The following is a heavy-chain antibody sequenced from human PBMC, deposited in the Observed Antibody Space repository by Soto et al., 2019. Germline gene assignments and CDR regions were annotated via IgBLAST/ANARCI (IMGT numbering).Heavy chain of an antibody. CDR3: ARDRHYDSSGPRNLGY. CDR2: ISAYNGNT. D-gene: IGHD3-22*01. J-gene: IGHJ4*02. Sequence: ASVKVSCKASGYTFTSYGISWVRQAPGQGLEWMGWISAYNGNTNYAQKLQGRVTMTTDTSTSTAYMELRSLRSDDTAVYYCARDRHYDSSGPRNLGYWGQGTLVTVSS. CDR1: GYTFTSYG. V-gene: IGHV1-18*01.